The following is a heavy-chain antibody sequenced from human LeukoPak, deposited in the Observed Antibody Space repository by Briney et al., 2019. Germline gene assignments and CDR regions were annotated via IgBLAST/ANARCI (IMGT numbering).Heavy chain of an antibody. CDR2: IVPILDIT. J-gene: IGHJ4*02. V-gene: IGHV1-69*04. Sequence: SVKVSCKASGGTFSNYAITWVRQAPGQGFEFMGRIVPILDITNYARKFQGRVTISADRSTTTAYMELSSLRSDDTAMYYCATEIGGGPYYFDSWGQGTLVTVSS. D-gene: IGHD2/OR15-2a*01. CDR1: GGTFSNYA. CDR3: ATEIGGGPYYFDS.